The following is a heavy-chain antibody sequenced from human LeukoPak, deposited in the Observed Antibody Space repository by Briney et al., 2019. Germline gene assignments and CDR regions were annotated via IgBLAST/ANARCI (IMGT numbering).Heavy chain of an antibody. V-gene: IGHV4-30-4*08. Sequence: SQTLSLTCTVSGGSISSGDYYWSWIRQPPGKGLEWIGYIYYSGSTYYNPSLKSRVTISVDTSKNQFSLKLSSVTAADTAVYYCARAIPRYDFWSGYSEPPLNWFDPWGQGTLVTVSS. CDR2: IYYSGST. CDR1: GGSISSGDYY. CDR3: ARAIPRYDFWSGYSEPPLNWFDP. D-gene: IGHD3-3*01. J-gene: IGHJ5*02.